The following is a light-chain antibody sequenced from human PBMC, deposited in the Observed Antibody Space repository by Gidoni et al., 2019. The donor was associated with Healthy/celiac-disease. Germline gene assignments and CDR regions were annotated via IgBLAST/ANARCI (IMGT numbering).Light chain of an antibody. CDR1: QDISNY. Sequence: DIQMTQSPSSLSASVGDRVTITCQASQDISNYLNWYQQKPGKAPKPLIYDASNLETGVPSRFSGSGSGTDFTFTISSLQPEDIATYYCQQYDNLSGTFGQGTKVEIK. CDR3: QQYDNLSGT. J-gene: IGKJ1*01. CDR2: DAS. V-gene: IGKV1-33*01.